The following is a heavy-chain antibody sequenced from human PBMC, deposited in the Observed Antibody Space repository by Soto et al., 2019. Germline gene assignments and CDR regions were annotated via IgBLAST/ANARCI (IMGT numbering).Heavy chain of an antibody. CDR2: ISGSGGTT. V-gene: IGHV3-23*01. CDR1: GFTFSTYA. D-gene: IGHD6-19*01. CDR3: AREPGAQGRGWSGDS. J-gene: IGHJ1*01. Sequence: EVQLLESGGGLVQPGGSLRLSCAASGFTFSTYAMSWVRQAPGNGLEWVSAISGSGGTTYYADSVKGRFTISRDNSKNTLYLQLDRRGAGDTAVDYCAREPGAQGRGWSGDSWGQGTLVTVSP.